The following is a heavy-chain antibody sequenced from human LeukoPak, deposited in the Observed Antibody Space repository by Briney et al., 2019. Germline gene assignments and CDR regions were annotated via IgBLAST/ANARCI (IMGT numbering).Heavy chain of an antibody. Sequence: ASVKVSCKASGYIFTSYYMHWVRQAPGQGLEWMGIINPSGGSTSYAQKFQGRVTMTRDTSTSTVYMELSSLRSEDTAVYYCARESTGDLPTDWGQGTLVTVSS. CDR3: ARESTGDLPTD. V-gene: IGHV1-46*01. J-gene: IGHJ4*02. D-gene: IGHD7-27*01. CDR1: GYIFTSYY. CDR2: INPSGGST.